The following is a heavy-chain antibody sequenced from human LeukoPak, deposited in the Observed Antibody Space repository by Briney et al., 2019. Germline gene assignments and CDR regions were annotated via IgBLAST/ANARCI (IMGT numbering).Heavy chain of an antibody. CDR1: GYIFTDYY. J-gene: IGHJ4*02. D-gene: IGHD3-16*01. Sequence: ASVKVSCKASGYIFTDYYMHWVRQAPGQGLEWMGWINTNAGNPTYAQGFTGRFVFSLDTSVTTAYLQISSLKAEDTAVYYCARGEYDYLWGSFGKSADYWGQGTLVTVSS. CDR3: ARGEYDYLWGSFGKSADY. CDR2: INTNAGNP. V-gene: IGHV7-4-1*02.